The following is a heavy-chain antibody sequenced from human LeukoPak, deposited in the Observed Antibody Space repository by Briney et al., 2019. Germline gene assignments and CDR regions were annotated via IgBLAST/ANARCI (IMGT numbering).Heavy chain of an antibody. CDR2: INPNSGGT. V-gene: IGHV1-2*06. J-gene: IGHJ6*02. CDR3: ARGSYDFWSGYGYYYYGMDV. CDR1: GYTFTGYY. Sequence: ASVKVSCKASGYTFTGYYMHWVRQAPGQGLEWMGRINPNSGGTNYAQKFQGRVTMTRDTSISTAYMELSRLRSDDTAVYYCARGSYDFWSGYGYYYYGMDVWGQGTTVTVSS. D-gene: IGHD3-3*01.